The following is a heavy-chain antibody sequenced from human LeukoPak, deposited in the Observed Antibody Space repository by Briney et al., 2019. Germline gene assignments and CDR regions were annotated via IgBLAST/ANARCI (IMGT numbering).Heavy chain of an antibody. J-gene: IGHJ5*02. D-gene: IGHD3-22*01. CDR1: GGSISSYY. CDR2: IYPSGSA. V-gene: IGHV4-4*07. CDR3: ARGRYYYDTSGYVVWLDP. Sequence: SETLSLTCTVSGGSISSYYWTWVRQPAGKGLEWIGRIYPSGSANYNPSLKSRVTMSVDTSNNQFSLKLSSVTAADTAVYYCARGRYYYDTSGYVVWLDPWGQGTLVTVSS.